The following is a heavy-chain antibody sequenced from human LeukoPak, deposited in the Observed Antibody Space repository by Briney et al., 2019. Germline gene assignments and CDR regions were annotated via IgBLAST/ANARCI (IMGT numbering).Heavy chain of an antibody. CDR1: GFTFNTYN. Sequence: GGSLRLPCAASGFTFNTYNMNWVRQTPSKGLEWISYISSSSGAIYYADSVKGRFTISRDNAKNSLYLQMNSLRDEDTAVYYCARDPPAPFVYGGTYPPDAFDIWGQGAMVTVSS. J-gene: IGHJ3*02. CDR2: ISSSSGAI. V-gene: IGHV3-48*02. CDR3: ARDPPAPFVYGGTYPPDAFDI. D-gene: IGHD1-26*01.